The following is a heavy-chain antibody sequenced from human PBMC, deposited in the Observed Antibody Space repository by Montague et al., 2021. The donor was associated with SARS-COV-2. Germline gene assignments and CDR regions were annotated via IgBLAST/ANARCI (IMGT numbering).Heavy chain of an antibody. CDR3: ARDYIAAAGIYYYYYGMDV. CDR2: IDWDDDK. J-gene: IGHJ6*02. Sequence: PALVKPTQTLTLTCTFSGFSLSTSGMCVSWIRQPPGKALEWLARIDWDDDKYYNTSLKTRLTISKYTSKNQVVLTMTNMDPVDTATYYCARDYIAAAGIYYYYYGMDVWGQGTTVTVSS. D-gene: IGHD6-13*01. V-gene: IGHV2-70*11. CDR1: GFSLSTSGMC.